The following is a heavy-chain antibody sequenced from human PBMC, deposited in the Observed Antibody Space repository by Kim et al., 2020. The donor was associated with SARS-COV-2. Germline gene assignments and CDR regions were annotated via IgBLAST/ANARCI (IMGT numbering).Heavy chain of an antibody. CDR3: ARARLYDILTGYPTSSGAFDI. CDR2: IYYSGST. J-gene: IGHJ3*02. Sequence: SETLSLTCTVSGGSISSYYWSWIRQPPGKGLEWIGYIYYSGSTNYNPSLKSRVTISVDTSKNQFSLKLSSVTAADTAVYYCARARLYDILTGYPTSSGAFDIWGQGTMVTVSS. CDR1: GGSISSYY. V-gene: IGHV4-59*01. D-gene: IGHD3-9*01.